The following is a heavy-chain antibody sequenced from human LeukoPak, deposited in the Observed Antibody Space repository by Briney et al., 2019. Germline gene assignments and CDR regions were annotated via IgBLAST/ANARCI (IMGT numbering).Heavy chain of an antibody. V-gene: IGHV3-30*02. CDR2: IRYDGSNK. D-gene: IGHD2/OR15-2a*01. CDR1: EFTFSSYG. J-gene: IGHJ6*03. CDR3: ARTERPVRYETILSHMDV. Sequence: GVSLRLSCAASEFTFSSYGMHWVRQAPGKGLEWVAFIRYDGSNKYYADSVKGRFTISRDNAKNSLYLQMNSLRAEDTAVYYCARTERPVRYETILSHMDVWGRGTTVTVSS.